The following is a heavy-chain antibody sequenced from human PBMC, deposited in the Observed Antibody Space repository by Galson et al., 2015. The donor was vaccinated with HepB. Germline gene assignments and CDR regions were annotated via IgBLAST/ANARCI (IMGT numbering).Heavy chain of an antibody. CDR3: ARGSIAVAGTPPHYYYYGMDV. CDR2: INPSGGST. CDR1: GYTFTSYY. Sequence: SVKVSCKASGYTFTSYYMHWVRQAPGQGLEWMGIINPSGGSTSYAQKFQGRVTMTRDTSTSTVYMELSSLRSEDTAVYYCARGSIAVAGTPPHYYYYGMDVWGQGTTVTVSS. V-gene: IGHV1-46*01. J-gene: IGHJ6*02. D-gene: IGHD6-19*01.